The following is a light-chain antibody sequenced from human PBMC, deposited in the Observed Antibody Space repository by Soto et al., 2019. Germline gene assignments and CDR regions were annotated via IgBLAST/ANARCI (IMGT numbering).Light chain of an antibody. V-gene: IGKV1-5*01. CDR1: QSISSW. Sequence: DIQMTQSPSTLSASVGDRVTITCRASQSISSWLAWYQQKPGKAPKLLIYDASSLESGVPSRFSGSGSGTEFTLTISSLQPDDFATYYCQQYEHLPTFGQGTRLEIK. CDR2: DAS. J-gene: IGKJ5*01. CDR3: QQYEHLPT.